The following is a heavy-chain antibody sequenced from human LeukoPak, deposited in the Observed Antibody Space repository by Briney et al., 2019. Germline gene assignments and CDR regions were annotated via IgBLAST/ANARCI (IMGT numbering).Heavy chain of an antibody. V-gene: IGHV3-33*01. D-gene: IGHD5-12*01. Sequence: PGGSLRLSCAASGFTFSSYGMRWVRQAPGKGLEWVAVIWYDGSNKYYADSVKGRFTISRDNSKNTLYLQMNSLRAEDTAVYYCARAWYSGYDYLDYWGQGTLVTVSS. J-gene: IGHJ4*02. CDR3: ARAWYSGYDYLDY. CDR2: IWYDGSNK. CDR1: GFTFSSYG.